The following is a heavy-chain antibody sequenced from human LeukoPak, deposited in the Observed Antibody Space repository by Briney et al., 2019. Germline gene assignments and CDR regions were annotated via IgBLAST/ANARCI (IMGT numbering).Heavy chain of an antibody. CDR2: INHSGST. D-gene: IGHD3-16*01. CDR1: GGSLSGYY. CDR3: ASTDSQNFGD. J-gene: IGHJ4*02. V-gene: IGHV4-34*01. Sequence: SETLSLTCAVYGGSLSGYYWSWIRQPPGKGLEWIGEINHSGSTNYNPSLKSRVTISVDTSKNQFSLKLSSVTAADTAVYYCASTDSQNFGDWGQGTLVTVSS.